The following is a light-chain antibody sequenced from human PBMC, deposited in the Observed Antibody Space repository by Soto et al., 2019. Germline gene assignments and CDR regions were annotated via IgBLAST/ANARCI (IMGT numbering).Light chain of an antibody. CDR1: QSISSY. CDR3: QQYNSYSIT. V-gene: IGKV1-39*01. Sequence: DIQMTQSPSSLSASVVDRVTITCRASQSISSYLNWYQQKPGKAPKLLIYAASSLQSGVPSRFSGSGSGTEFTLTISSLQPDDFATYYCQQYNSYSITFGQGTKVDIK. J-gene: IGKJ1*01. CDR2: AAS.